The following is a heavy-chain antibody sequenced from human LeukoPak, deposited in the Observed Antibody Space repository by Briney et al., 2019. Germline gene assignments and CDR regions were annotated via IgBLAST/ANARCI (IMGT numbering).Heavy chain of an antibody. CDR1: GYTFTSYG. D-gene: IGHD2-2*01. CDR3: ARGYCSSTSCYWGDY. CDR2: ISAYNGNT. Sequence: ASVKVSCKASGYTFTSYGISWVRQAPGQGLEWMGWISAYNGNTNYAQKLQGRVTMTTDTSTSTAYMELRSLRSDDTAVYYCARGYCSSTSCYWGDYWGQGTLVTVSS. J-gene: IGHJ4*02. V-gene: IGHV1-18*01.